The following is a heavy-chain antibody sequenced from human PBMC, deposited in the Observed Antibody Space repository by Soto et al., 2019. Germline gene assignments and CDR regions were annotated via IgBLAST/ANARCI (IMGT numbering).Heavy chain of an antibody. V-gene: IGHV1-3*01. CDR3: ARGRGLYWYLDR. Sequence: ASVKVSCKASGYTFTSYAMHWVRQAPGQRLEWMGWINAGNGNTKYSQKFQGRVTITRDTSASTAYMELSSLRSEDTAVYYCARGRGLYWYLDRRARGNLIPVAS. CDR2: INAGNGNT. J-gene: IGHJ2*01. CDR1: GYTFTSYA.